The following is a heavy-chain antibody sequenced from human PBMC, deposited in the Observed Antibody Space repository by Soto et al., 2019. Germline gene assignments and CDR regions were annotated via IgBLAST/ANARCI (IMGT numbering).Heavy chain of an antibody. V-gene: IGHV1-2*04. J-gene: IGHJ6*02. D-gene: IGHD6-19*01. CDR2: INPNSGGT. Sequence: ASVKVSCKASGYTFTGYYMHWVRQAPGQGLEWMGWINPNSGGTNYAQKFQGWVTMTRDTSISTAYMELSRLRSDDTAVYYGARGGQWLDYYYGMDVWGQGTTVTVSS. CDR1: GYTFTGYY. CDR3: ARGGQWLDYYYGMDV.